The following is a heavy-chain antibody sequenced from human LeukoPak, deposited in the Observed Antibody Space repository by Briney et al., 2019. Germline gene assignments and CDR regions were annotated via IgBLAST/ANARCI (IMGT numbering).Heavy chain of an antibody. CDR1: GFTFSSYW. D-gene: IGHD3-9*01. CDR3: ARDYTGYFP. Sequence: GGSLRLSCEASGFTFSSYWMSWVRQAPGKGLEWVANIKTDGREKYYVDSVKGRFTISRDNAKNSLYLQMNSLRAEDTAVYYCARDYTGYFPWGQGTLVIVSS. J-gene: IGHJ5*02. V-gene: IGHV3-7*03. CDR2: IKTDGREK.